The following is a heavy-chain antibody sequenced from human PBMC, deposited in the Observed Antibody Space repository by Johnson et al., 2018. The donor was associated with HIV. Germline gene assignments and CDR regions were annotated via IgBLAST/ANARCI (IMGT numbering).Heavy chain of an antibody. J-gene: IGHJ3*02. Sequence: QVQLVESGGDLVQPGGSLRLSCAASRFTFSDYYMSWIRQTPGKGLEWVSYISSIGGTISYADSVKGRFSISRDNAKNSLYLQMNSLRAEDTAVYYCARDRGYWDAFDIWGQGTMVIVSS. CDR3: ARDRGYWDAFDI. CDR1: RFTFSDYY. V-gene: IGHV3-11*04. D-gene: IGHD3-22*01. CDR2: ISSIGGTI.